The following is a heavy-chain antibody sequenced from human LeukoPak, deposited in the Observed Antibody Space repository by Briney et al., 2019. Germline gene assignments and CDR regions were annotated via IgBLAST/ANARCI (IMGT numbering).Heavy chain of an antibody. CDR3: ARDMGETYGMDV. D-gene: IGHD3-10*01. V-gene: IGHV3-30*04. J-gene: IGHJ6*04. Sequence: GRSLRLSCAASGFTFSSYAMHWVRQAPGKGLEWVALISYDGSNKYYADSVKGRFTISRDNSKNTLYLQMNSLRAEDTAVYYCARDMGETYGMDVWGKGTTVTVSS. CDR2: ISYDGSNK. CDR1: GFTFSSYA.